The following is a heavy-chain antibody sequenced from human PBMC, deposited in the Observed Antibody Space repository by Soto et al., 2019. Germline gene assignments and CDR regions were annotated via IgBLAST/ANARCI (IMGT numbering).Heavy chain of an antibody. D-gene: IGHD3-10*01. V-gene: IGHV4-34*01. CDR3: ARDIITVIGGNISYYFCMYV. J-gene: IGHJ6*02. CDR1: GGSVRDYY. CDR2: SNQRGTT. Sequence: QVHLQQWGEGLLRPSETLSLTCAVNGGSVRDYYWSWIRQPPGNVLEGSGESNQRGTTHYTPSLRCRVRLSMYTSKNQFSLNLTSVLAADTAIYSCARDIITVIGGNISYYFCMYVWGQGTTVAVSS.